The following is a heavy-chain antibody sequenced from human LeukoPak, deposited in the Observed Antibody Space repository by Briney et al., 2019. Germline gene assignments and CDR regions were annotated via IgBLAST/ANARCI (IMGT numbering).Heavy chain of an antibody. CDR3: ARPPSSGGYYYYYGLDV. V-gene: IGHV1-8*01. CDR1: GYTFTSFD. CDR2: MNPNSGNT. Sequence: ASVKVSCTASGYTFTSFDINWVRQATGQGLEWMGWMNPNSGNTGFAQKFQGRVTVTRNTSISTASMELSSLTSEDTAVYYCARPPSSGGYYYYYGLDVWGQGTTVTVSS. J-gene: IGHJ6*02. D-gene: IGHD6-25*01.